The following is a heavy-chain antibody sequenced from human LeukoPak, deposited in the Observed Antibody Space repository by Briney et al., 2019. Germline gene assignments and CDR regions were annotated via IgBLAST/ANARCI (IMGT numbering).Heavy chain of an antibody. Sequence: SENLSLTCAVYGGSFSGYYWSWIRQPPGKGLEWIGEINHSGSTNYNPSLKSRVTISVDTSKNQFSLKLSSVTAADTAVYYCARHRSSTSSDYWGQGTLVTVSS. CDR3: ARHRSSTSSDY. D-gene: IGHD2-2*01. CDR2: INHSGST. J-gene: IGHJ4*02. V-gene: IGHV4-34*01. CDR1: GGSFSGYY.